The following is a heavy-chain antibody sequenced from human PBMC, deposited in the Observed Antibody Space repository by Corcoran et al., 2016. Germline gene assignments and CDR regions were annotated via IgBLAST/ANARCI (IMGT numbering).Heavy chain of an antibody. CDR2: INPNSGGT. J-gene: IGHJ4*02. CDR1: GYTFTGYY. V-gene: IGHV1-2*02. Sequence: QVQLVQSGAEVKKPGASVKVSCKASGYTFTGYYMHWVRQAPGQGLEWMGWINPNSGGTNYAQKFQGRVTMTRDTSISTAHMELSRLRSDDTAVYYCARDLPSFGGYDYRGVSTPSYYFDYWGQGTLVTVSS. CDR3: ARDLPSFGGYDYRGVSTPSYYFDY. D-gene: IGHD5-12*01.